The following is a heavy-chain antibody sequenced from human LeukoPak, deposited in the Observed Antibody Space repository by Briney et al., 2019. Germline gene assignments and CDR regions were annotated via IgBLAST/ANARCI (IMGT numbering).Heavy chain of an antibody. CDR1: GFTVSSNY. CDR3: AWMRPYNWFDP. J-gene: IGHJ5*02. D-gene: IGHD2-2*03. CDR2: IYSGGST. V-gene: IGHV3-53*01. Sequence: GGSLRLSCAASGFTVSSNYMSWVRQGPGKGLEWVSVIYSGGSTYYADSVKGRFTISRDNSKNTLYLQMNSLRAEDTAVYYCAWMRPYNWFDPWGQGTLVTVSS.